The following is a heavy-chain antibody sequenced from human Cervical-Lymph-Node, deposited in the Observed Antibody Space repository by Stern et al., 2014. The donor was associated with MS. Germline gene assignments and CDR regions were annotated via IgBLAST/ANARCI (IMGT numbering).Heavy chain of an antibody. CDR1: GYTFTSYG. CDR3: ARVEACYSSICYHAFDI. V-gene: IGHV7-4-1*02. D-gene: IGHD6-13*01. CDR2: VNTDFGNP. J-gene: IGHJ3*02. Sequence: VQLVQSGSELKKPGASVKVACMASGYTFTSYGMNWVRQAPGQGIEGVGWVNTDFGNPTFAKGFTGRFVFSLDTSVSTAYLHISNLRAEDTAVYYCARVEACYSSICYHAFDIWGQGTMVIVSS.